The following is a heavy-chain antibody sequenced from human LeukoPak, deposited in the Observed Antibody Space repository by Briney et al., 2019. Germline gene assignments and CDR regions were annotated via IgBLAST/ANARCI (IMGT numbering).Heavy chain of an antibody. D-gene: IGHD2-15*01. CDR2: ISYDGSNK. J-gene: IGHJ4*02. V-gene: IGHV3-30*18. Sequence: GGSLRLSCAASGFTFSSYGMHWVRQAPGKGLEWVAVISYDGSNKYYADSVKGRFTISRDNSKNTLYLQMNSLRAEDAAVYYCAKDHIVVVVAATPDYWGQGTLVTVSS. CDR3: AKDHIVVVVAATPDY. CDR1: GFTFSSYG.